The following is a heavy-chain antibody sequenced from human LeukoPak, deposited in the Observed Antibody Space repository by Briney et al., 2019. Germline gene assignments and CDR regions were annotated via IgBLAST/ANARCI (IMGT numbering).Heavy chain of an antibody. V-gene: IGHV3-74*01. CDR2: ISSEGSST. CDR3: ARDGDGYNYAGDY. J-gene: IGHJ4*02. CDR1: GFTLSDYW. Sequence: GGSLRLSCAASGFTLSDYWMHWVRHAPGKGLVWVSRISSEGSSTAYADSVKGQFTISRDNAKNTLYLQMNSLRAEDTAVYYCARDGDGYNYAGDYWGQGTLVTVSS. D-gene: IGHD5-24*01.